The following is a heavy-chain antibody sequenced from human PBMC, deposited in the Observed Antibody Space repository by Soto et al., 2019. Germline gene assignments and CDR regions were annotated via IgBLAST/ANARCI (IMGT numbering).Heavy chain of an antibody. CDR2: ITDSGGST. CDR3: AKAATVVTLYYFDY. V-gene: IGHV3-23*01. Sequence: GGSLRLSCAASGFTFNNYDMSWVRQAPGKGLEWVSAITDSGGSTYYADSVKGRFTISRDNSKNTVYLQMNSLRAEDTAVYYCAKAATVVTLYYFDYWGQGTLVTVSS. J-gene: IGHJ4*02. CDR1: GFTFNNYD. D-gene: IGHD4-17*01.